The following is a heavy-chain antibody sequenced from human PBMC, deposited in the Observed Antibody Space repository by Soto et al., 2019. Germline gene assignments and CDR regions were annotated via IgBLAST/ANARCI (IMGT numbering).Heavy chain of an antibody. CDR3: TKDQERGSYDWGVDS. CDR2: ISGSGYSK. Sequence: GGSLRLSCAAPGFPFSSHSMNWVRQARGKGLEWVATISGSGYSKFYVDSVRGRFTISRDNSKDTMYLRMDSLRAEDSGVYYCTKDQERGSYDWGVDSWGRVPLVTVSS. J-gene: IGHJ5*01. CDR1: GFPFSSHS. V-gene: IGHV3-23*01. D-gene: IGHD1-26*01.